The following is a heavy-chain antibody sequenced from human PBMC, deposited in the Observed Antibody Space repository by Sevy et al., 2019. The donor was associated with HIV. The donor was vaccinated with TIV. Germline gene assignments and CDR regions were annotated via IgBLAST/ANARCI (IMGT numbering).Heavy chain of an antibody. CDR2: FYPEDGEI. V-gene: IGHV1-24*01. CDR1: GNTLTGLS. CDR3: ASSRYYYERHGPNFNY. D-gene: IGHD3-22*01. J-gene: IGHJ4*02. Sequence: ASVKVSCKISGNTLTGLSMHWVRQAPGKGLEWMVGFYPEDGEIIYAQKFQGRVTLTEDTSTDSAYMELSSLRSEDTAVYYCASSRYYYERHGPNFNYWGQGILVTVSS.